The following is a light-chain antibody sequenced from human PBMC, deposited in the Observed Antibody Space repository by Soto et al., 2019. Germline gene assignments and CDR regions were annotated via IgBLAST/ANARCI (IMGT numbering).Light chain of an antibody. J-gene: IGLJ1*01. CDR1: SSDVGGYNY. CDR3: SSYAGTHIV. CDR2: DVS. V-gene: IGLV2-8*01. Sequence: SVLTQPPSSSGSPGQSVTISCPGTSSDVGGYNYVSWYQQHPGKAPKLMIYDVSSRPSGVPDRFSGSKSGNTASLTVSGLQAEEEADYYCSSYAGTHIVFGTGTKVTVL.